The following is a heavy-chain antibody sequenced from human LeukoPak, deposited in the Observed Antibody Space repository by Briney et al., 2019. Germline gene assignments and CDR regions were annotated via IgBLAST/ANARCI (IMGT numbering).Heavy chain of an antibody. CDR3: ASDPYYYDSSAPTSVDY. J-gene: IGHJ4*02. CDR2: ISSSSSSYI. CDR1: GFTFSSYS. Sequence: GGSLRLSCAASGFTFSSYSMNWVRQAPGKGLEWVSSISSSSSSYIYYADSVKGRFTISRDNAKNSLYLRMNSLRAEDTAVYYCASDPYYYDSSAPTSVDYWGQGTLVTVSS. V-gene: IGHV3-21*01. D-gene: IGHD3-22*01.